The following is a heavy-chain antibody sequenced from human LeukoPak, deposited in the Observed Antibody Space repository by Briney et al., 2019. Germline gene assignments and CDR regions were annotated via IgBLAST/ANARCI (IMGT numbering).Heavy chain of an antibody. V-gene: IGHV3-48*01. CDR1: GFSFSNYS. CDR2: TGFDSETN. J-gene: IGHJ6*03. D-gene: IGHD1-26*01. CDR3: ARVVGATQFGYYYYYMDV. Sequence: GGSLRLSCAASGFSFSNYSRNWVRQAPGKGLEWIADTGFDSETNSHADSVKGRITISGDNAKNALNLQLTSLRVEDTAVYYCARVVGATQFGYYYYYMDVWGKGTTVTVSS.